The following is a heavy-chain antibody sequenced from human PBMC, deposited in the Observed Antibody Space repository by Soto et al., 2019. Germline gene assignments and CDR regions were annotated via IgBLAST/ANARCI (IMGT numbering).Heavy chain of an antibody. CDR3: ARGLYCSGGSCNLWGNWFDP. CDR1: GYPIISGFF. J-gene: IGHJ5*02. V-gene: IGHV4-38-2*01. Sequence: SETLSLTCGVSGYPIISGFFLVWIRHPRGKVLEWVGSSHHSGSTYYNPSLKSRVTISLDTSKNQLSLKLNSVTAADTAVYYCARGLYCSGGSCNLWGNWFDPWGQGTLVTVSS. D-gene: IGHD2-15*01. CDR2: SHHSGST.